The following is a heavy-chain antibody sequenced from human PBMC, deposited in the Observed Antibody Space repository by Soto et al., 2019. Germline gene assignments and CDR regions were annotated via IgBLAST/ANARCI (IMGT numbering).Heavy chain of an antibody. CDR1: GFTFSTCG. J-gene: IGHJ6*02. Sequence: PGGSLRLSCAASGFTFSTCGMHWVRQAPGKGLEWVAVIWYDGSNKYYADSVQGRFTISRDNSKNTLYLQMNSLRAEDTAVYYCARGTAVAGTGYYYGMDVWGQGTPVTVSS. CDR2: IWYDGSNK. V-gene: IGHV3-33*01. CDR3: ARGTAVAGTGYYYGMDV. D-gene: IGHD6-19*01.